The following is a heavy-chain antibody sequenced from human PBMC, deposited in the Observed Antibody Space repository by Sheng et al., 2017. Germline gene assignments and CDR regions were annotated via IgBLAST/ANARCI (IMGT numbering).Heavy chain of an antibody. CDR3: ASARAETPGYYYMDV. D-gene: IGHD2-15*01. Sequence: QVQLQQWGAGLLKPSETLSLTCAVYGGSFSGYYWSWIRQPPGKGLEWIGEINHSGSTNYNPSLKSRVTISVDTSKNQFSLKLSSVTAADTAVYYCASARAETPGYYYMDVWGKGTTVTVSS. CDR1: GGSFSGYY. J-gene: IGHJ6*03. V-gene: IGHV4-34*01. CDR2: INHSGST.